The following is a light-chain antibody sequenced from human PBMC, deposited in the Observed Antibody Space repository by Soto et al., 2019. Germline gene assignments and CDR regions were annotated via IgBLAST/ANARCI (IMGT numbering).Light chain of an antibody. CDR3: QQYYSYPGT. CDR2: DAS. J-gene: IGKJ1*01. CDR1: QSLRSS. Sequence: ETMMTQSPDTLSVSLGERATLSCRASQSLRSSLAWYQQKPGQAPRLLIYDASTRATGIPARFSGSGSGTDFTLTISCLQSEDFATYYCQQYYSYPGTFGQGTKV. V-gene: IGKV3-15*01.